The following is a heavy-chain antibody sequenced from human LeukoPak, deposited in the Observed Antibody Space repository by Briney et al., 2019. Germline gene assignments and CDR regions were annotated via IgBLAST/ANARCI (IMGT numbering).Heavy chain of an antibody. CDR1: GGPISSSSYY. Sequence: SETLSLTCTVSGGPISSSSYYWGWIRQPPGKGVEWVGSIYYSGRTYYNPSLKSRVTISVDTSKKQFSLKLSSVPAADTSVYYCARIDRVVATIFDYYYYYMDVWGKGTTVTVSS. J-gene: IGHJ6*03. D-gene: IGHD5-12*01. V-gene: IGHV4-39*07. CDR2: IYYSGRT. CDR3: ARIDRVVATIFDYYYYYMDV.